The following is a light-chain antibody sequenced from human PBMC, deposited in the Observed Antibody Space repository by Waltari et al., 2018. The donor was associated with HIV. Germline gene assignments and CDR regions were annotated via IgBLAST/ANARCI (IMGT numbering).Light chain of an antibody. CDR1: ALPKKY. J-gene: IGLJ2*01. CDR2: EDT. Sequence: SYELTQPPSVSVSPGQTARITCSGDALPKKYAYLYQQTSGQAPVLVLYEDTKRPSGIPEGFFGSSSGKIANLTISGAQVEDEADYYCYSTDSSGNPLFGGGTKLTVL. CDR3: YSTDSSGNPL. V-gene: IGLV3-10*01.